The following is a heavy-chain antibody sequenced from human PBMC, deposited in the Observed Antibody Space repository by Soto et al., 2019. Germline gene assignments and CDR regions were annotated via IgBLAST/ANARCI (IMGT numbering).Heavy chain of an antibody. J-gene: IGHJ6*03. CDR1: GFTFSSYG. Sequence: GGSLRLSCAASGFTFSSYGMHGVRQAPGKGLEWVAVIWYDGSNKYYADSVKGRFTISRDNSKNTLYLQMNSLRAEDTAVYCCARGSSGWYYIYYYYYMDVWGKGTTVTVSS. CDR2: IWYDGSNK. D-gene: IGHD6-19*01. V-gene: IGHV3-33*01. CDR3: ARGSSGWYYIYYYYYMDV.